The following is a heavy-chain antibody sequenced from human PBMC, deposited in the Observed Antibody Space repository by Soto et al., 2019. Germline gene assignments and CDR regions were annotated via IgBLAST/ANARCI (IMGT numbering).Heavy chain of an antibody. J-gene: IGHJ6*03. V-gene: IGHV3-11*01. Sequence: GGSLILSCAASGFTFRYYYMSWIRQAPGKGLEWVSYISSSGSTIYYADSVKGRFTISRDNAKNSLYLQMNSLRAEDTAVYYCARDGYDILTGYSYYMDVWGKGTTVTVSS. D-gene: IGHD3-9*01. CDR1: GFTFRYYY. CDR3: ARDGYDILTGYSYYMDV. CDR2: ISSSGSTI.